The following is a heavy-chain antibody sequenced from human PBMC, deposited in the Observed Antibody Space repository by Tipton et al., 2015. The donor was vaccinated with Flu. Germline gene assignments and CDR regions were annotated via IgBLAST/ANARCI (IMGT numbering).Heavy chain of an antibody. CDR3: AKHMAAAGFYPPFDY. V-gene: IGHV5-51*01. D-gene: IGHD6-13*01. Sequence: VQLVQSGAEVKKPGDSLKISCKGSGYSISSYWIGWVRQMPGKGLEWMGIIYRGDSDIRYSPSFQGQVTISVDESRSTAYLQWSSLKASDTAIYYCAKHMAAAGFYPPFDYWGQGTLVTVSS. J-gene: IGHJ4*02. CDR1: GYSISSYW. CDR2: IYRGDSDI.